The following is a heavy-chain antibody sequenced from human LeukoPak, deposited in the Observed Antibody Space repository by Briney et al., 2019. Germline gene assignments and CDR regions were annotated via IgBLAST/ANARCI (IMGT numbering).Heavy chain of an antibody. Sequence: PGGSLRLPCVTSGFNFSNFVMNWVRQAPGKGLEWISSVSGSGGIPYYADSVKGRFTVSRDNSKNTLFLHMNGLRVEDTALYYCAKDGRFGDFDHWGQGTLVAVSS. V-gene: IGHV3-23*01. CDR3: AKDGRFGDFDH. CDR1: GFNFSNFV. J-gene: IGHJ4*02. D-gene: IGHD3-16*01. CDR2: VSGSGGIP.